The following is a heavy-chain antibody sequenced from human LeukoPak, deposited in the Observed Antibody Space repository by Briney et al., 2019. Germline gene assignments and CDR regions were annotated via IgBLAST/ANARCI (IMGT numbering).Heavy chain of an antibody. CDR1: GFTFSNYG. CDR3: GVTRTQGGGDFDY. J-gene: IGHJ4*02. V-gene: IGHV3-30*03. CDR2: ISEDGSKK. Sequence: KSGGSLRLSCAASGFTFSNYGMHWLRQAPGKGLEWVAAISEDGSKKYYAESVKGRFTISRDNSKNTLYAQVHTLRAEDTAVFYCGVTRTQGGGDFDYWGQGTLVSVSS. D-gene: IGHD4-17*01.